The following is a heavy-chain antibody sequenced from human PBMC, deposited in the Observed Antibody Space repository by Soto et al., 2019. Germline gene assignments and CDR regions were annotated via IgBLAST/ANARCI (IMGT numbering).Heavy chain of an antibody. D-gene: IGHD2-15*01. CDR1: GFTFSNAW. V-gene: IGHV3-15*07. CDR3: TTDSSLVVVAATEFDY. Sequence: WGSLRLSCAASGFTFSNAWRNWVRQAPGKGLEWVGRIKSKTDGGTTDYAAPVKGRFTISRDDSKNTLYLQMNSLKTEDPAVYYCTTDSSLVVVAATEFDYWGQGTLVTVSS. J-gene: IGHJ4*02. CDR2: IKSKTDGGTT.